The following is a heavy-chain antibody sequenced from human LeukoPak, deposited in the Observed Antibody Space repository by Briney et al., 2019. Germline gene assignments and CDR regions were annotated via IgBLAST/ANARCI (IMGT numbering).Heavy chain of an antibody. CDR2: IKQDASET. Sequence: PGGSLRLSCAASGFTFSTSWMSWVRQAPGKGLEWVANIKQDASETNYVDSVKGRFTISRDNAKNSLYLQMNSLRAEDTAVYYCARVPDYYYGMDVWGKGTTVTVSS. CDR1: GFTFSTSW. J-gene: IGHJ6*04. V-gene: IGHV3-7*01. CDR3: ARVPDYYYGMDV.